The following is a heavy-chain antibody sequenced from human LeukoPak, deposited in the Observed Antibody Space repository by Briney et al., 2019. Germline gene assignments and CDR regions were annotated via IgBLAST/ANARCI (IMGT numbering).Heavy chain of an antibody. CDR2: ISVYNGNT. D-gene: IGHD1-26*01. Sequence: ASVKVSCKASGYTFTSFSITWVRQAPGQGLEWMGWISVYNGNTNYAQKLQGRVTITTGTSTSTAYMELRSQRSDDTAVYYCARMGGELLGPWFDYWGQGTLVTVSS. CDR3: ARMGGELLGPWFDY. V-gene: IGHV1-18*01. CDR1: GYTFTSFS. J-gene: IGHJ4*02.